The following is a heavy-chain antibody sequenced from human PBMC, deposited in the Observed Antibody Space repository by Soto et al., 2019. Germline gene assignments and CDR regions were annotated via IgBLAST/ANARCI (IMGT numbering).Heavy chain of an antibody. J-gene: IGHJ4*02. CDR2: ISSSSSYI. CDR3: ARDRVVVAASPFDY. D-gene: IGHD2-15*01. Sequence: LRLSCAASGFTFSSYSMNWVRQAPGKGPEWVSSISSSSSYIYYADSVKGRFTISRDNAKNSLYLQMNSLRAEDTAVYYCARDRVVVAASPFDYWGQGTLVTVSS. CDR1: GFTFSSYS. V-gene: IGHV3-21*01.